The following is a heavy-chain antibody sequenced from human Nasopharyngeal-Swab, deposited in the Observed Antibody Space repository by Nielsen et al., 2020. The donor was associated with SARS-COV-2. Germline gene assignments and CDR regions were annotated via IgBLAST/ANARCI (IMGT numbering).Heavy chain of an antibody. Sequence: GESLKISCAASGFTFSSYWMHWVRQAPGKGLEWVANIKQGGSEKHYVDSVKGRFTISRDDAKNSQSLQMNSLRVEDTAVYYCVRERESSYGMDVWGQGTTVTVSS. CDR3: VRERESSYGMDV. J-gene: IGHJ6*02. V-gene: IGHV3-7*01. D-gene: IGHD6-6*01. CDR1: GFTFSSYW. CDR2: IKQGGSEK.